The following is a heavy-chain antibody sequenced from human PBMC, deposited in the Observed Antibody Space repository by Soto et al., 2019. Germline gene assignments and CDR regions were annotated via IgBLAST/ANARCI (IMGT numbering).Heavy chain of an antibody. D-gene: IGHD6-13*01. V-gene: IGHV4-34*01. CDR2: INHSGST. Sequence: LSLTCAVYGGSFSGYYWSWIRQPPGRGLEWIGEINHSGSTNYNPSLKSRVTISVDTSKNQFSLKLSSVTAADTAVYYCARDSSWYGDDAFDIWGQGTMVTVSS. CDR3: ARDSSWYGDDAFDI. J-gene: IGHJ3*02. CDR1: GGSFSGYY.